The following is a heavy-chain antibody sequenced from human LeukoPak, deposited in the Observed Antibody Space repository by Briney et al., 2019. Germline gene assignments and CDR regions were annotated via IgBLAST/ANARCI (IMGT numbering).Heavy chain of an antibody. Sequence: ASVKVSCKASGYNLNSYGITWVRQAPGEGLEWMGWINPQSGGTHYAQKFQGRVTMTRDTSITTAYMELSRLTSDDTALYYCARYIGVGPNGDSWGQGTLVTVSS. CDR1: GYNLNSYG. V-gene: IGHV1-2*02. CDR3: ARYIGVGPNGDS. J-gene: IGHJ4*02. CDR2: INPQSGGT. D-gene: IGHD6-19*01.